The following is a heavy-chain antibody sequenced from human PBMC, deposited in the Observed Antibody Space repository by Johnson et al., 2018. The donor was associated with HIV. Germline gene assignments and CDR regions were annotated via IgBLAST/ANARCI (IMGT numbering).Heavy chain of an antibody. J-gene: IGHJ3*02. D-gene: IGHD6-19*01. Sequence: VQLVESGGGLVQPGRSLRLSCTASGFSFGDYGMSWFRQAPVKGLEWVSGINWNGGRTGYADSVKGRFTIYRDNSKNTLYLQMKSLRAEDTAVYYCARDQSVAAQMVWMDAFDIWGQGTMVTVSS. CDR1: GFSFGDYG. CDR2: INWNGGRT. V-gene: IGHV3-20*04. CDR3: ARDQSVAAQMVWMDAFDI.